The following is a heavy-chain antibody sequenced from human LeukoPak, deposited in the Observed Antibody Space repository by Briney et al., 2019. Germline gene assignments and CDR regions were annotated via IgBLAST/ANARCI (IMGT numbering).Heavy chain of an antibody. V-gene: IGHV3-30*18. D-gene: IGHD6-19*01. CDR1: GFTFSSYG. CDR3: AKDGPRPGIAVAGFDY. CDR2: ISYDGSNK. Sequence: GRSLRLSCAASGFTFSSYGMHWFRQPPGKGLEGVAVISYDGSNKYYADSVKGRFTISRDNSKNTLYLQMNSLRAEDTAVYYCAKDGPRPGIAVAGFDYWGQGTLVTVSS. J-gene: IGHJ4*02.